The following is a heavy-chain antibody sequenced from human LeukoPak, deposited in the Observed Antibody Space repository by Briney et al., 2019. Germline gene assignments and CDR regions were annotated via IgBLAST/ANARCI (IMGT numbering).Heavy chain of an antibody. V-gene: IGHV3-49*04. CDR1: GFTFGDSA. J-gene: IGHJ4*02. Sequence: GGSLRLSCTASGFTFGDSAMSWVRQAPGKGLEWVGFIRSNAYGGTTEYAASVKGRFTISRDDSKSIAYLQMNSLKTEDTAVYYCTRVGDFWSGSVYFDYWGQGTLVTVSS. CDR2: IRSNAYGGTT. D-gene: IGHD3-3*01. CDR3: TRVGDFWSGSVYFDY.